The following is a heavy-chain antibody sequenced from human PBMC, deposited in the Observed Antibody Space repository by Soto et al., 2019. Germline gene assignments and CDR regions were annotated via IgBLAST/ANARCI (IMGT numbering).Heavy chain of an antibody. J-gene: IGHJ4*02. CDR2: ISSSGGST. D-gene: IGHD6-13*01. V-gene: IGHV3-23*01. CDR1: GFTFSSYA. CDR3: ARDQQQSIDY. Sequence: GGSLRLSCAASGFTFSSYAMSWVRQAPGKGLEWVSAISSSGGSTYYADSVKGRFTISRDNAKNSLYLQMNSLRAEDTAVYYCARDQQQSIDYWGQGTLVTVSS.